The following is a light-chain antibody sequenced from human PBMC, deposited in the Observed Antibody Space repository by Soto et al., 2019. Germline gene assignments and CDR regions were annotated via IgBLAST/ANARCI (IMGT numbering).Light chain of an antibody. CDR3: QQYNKWPIT. Sequence: IALTQAPATLSLTPRERAPLSCRASQSVSSYLAWYQQKPGQAPRLLIYDASNRATGIPARFSGSGSGTEFTLTISSLQSEDFAVYYCQQYNKWPITFGQGTRLEIK. J-gene: IGKJ5*01. V-gene: IGKV3D-15*01. CDR1: QSVSSY. CDR2: DAS.